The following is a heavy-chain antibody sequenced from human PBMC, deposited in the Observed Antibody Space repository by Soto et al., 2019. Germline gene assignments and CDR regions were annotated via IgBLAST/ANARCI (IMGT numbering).Heavy chain of an antibody. J-gene: IGHJ5*02. CDR2: ISAYNGNT. V-gene: IGHV1-18*04. Sequence: GASVKVSCKASGYTFTTYDISWVRQAPGQGLEWMGWISAYNGNTNYAQKLQGRVTMTTDTSTSTAYMELRSLRSDDTAVYYCARDRHTAMVSINWFDPWGQGTLVTVSS. CDR1: GYTFTTYD. CDR3: ARDRHTAMVSINWFDP. D-gene: IGHD5-18*01.